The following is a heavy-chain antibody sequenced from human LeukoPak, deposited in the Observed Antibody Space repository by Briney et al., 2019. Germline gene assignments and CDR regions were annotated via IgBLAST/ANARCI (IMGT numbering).Heavy chain of an antibody. CDR3: ARADFIDAGPYLIGP. CDR1: GYSFTDYY. V-gene: IGHV1-2*02. J-gene: IGHJ5*02. Sequence: ASVRVSCKTSGYSFTDYYIHWVRQAPGQGLEWMGWINTKSGRTSSARKFQGRVTMTRDPSITTVYMDMAWLTSDDTAIYFCARADFIDAGPYLIGPWGQGTLVTVST. D-gene: IGHD3-3*01. CDR2: INTKSGRT.